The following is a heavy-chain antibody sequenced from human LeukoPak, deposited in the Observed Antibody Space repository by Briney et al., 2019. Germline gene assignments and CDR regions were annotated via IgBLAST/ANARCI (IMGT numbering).Heavy chain of an antibody. CDR2: IYPGDSDT. Sequence: GESLQISCKGSGYSFTSYWIGWVRQMPGKGLEWMGIIYPGDSDTRYSPSFQGQVTISADKSINTAYLQWSSLKASDTAMYYCARQLDCSSTSCPAPFDYWGQGTLVTVSS. CDR3: ARQLDCSSTSCPAPFDY. V-gene: IGHV5-51*01. CDR1: GYSFTSYW. J-gene: IGHJ4*02. D-gene: IGHD2-2*01.